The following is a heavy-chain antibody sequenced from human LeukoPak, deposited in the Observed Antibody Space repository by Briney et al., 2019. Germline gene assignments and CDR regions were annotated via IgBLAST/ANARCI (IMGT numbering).Heavy chain of an antibody. CDR1: GFTFSDYW. CDR2: IKQDGREQ. V-gene: IGHV3-7*01. D-gene: IGHD3-10*01. CDR3: ARDRIGASIY. Sequence: GGSLRLSCTPSGFTFSDYWMSCVRQAPGKGPEWVANIKQDGREQYYVDSVKGRFTISRDNAKNSLYLQMDSLRAEDTAVYLCARDRIGASIYWGQGTPVTVSS. J-gene: IGHJ4*02.